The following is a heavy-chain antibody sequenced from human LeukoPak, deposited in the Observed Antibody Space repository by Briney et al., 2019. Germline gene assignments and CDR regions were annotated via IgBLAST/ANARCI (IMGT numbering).Heavy chain of an antibody. D-gene: IGHD3-22*01. Sequence: RASVKVSCKASGYTFTSYYMHWVRQAPGQGLEWMGIINPSGGSTSYAQKFQGRVTMTRDTSTSTVYMELSSLRSEDTAVYYCATSAIVVVTLEAGVAFDIWGQGTMVTVSS. CDR3: ATSAIVVVTLEAGVAFDI. J-gene: IGHJ3*02. CDR1: GYTFTSYY. CDR2: INPSGGST. V-gene: IGHV1-46*01.